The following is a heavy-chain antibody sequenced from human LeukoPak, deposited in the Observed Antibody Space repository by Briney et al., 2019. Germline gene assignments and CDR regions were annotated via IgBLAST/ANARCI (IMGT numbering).Heavy chain of an antibody. J-gene: IGHJ3*02. CDR3: VKPITISGATDAFDI. V-gene: IGHV3-7*01. CDR1: GFTFSRYW. Sequence: GGSLRLSCVASGFTFSRYWMNWVRQAPGKGLEWVANIKQDGSEKYYVDSVKGRFTISRDNAKNSLYLQMNSLRAEDTAMYYCVKPITISGATDAFDIWGQGTMVTVSS. D-gene: IGHD3-3*01. CDR2: IKQDGSEK.